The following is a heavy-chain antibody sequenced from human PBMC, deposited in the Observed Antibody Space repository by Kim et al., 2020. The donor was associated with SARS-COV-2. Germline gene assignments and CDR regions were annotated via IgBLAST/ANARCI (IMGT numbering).Heavy chain of an antibody. J-gene: IGHJ4*03. CDR1: GFTFSDNA. CDR2: ICDSVTDK. V-gene: IGHV3-23*01. D-gene: IGHD3-16*01. CDR3: AKDLAHFLGSGYFYC. Sequence: GGSLRLSCAASGFTFSDNAMSWVRRAPGKGPEWVSGICDSVTDKYYADSVRGRFTISRDNSKNTLYLHMNSLRIEDTAVYYCAKDLAHFLGSGYFYCW.